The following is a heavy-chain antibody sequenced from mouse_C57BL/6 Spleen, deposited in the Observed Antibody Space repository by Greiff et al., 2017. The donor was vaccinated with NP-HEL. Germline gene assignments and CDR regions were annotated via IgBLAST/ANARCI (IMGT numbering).Heavy chain of an antibody. V-gene: IGHV1-42*01. CDR1: GYSFTGYY. D-gene: IGHD2-4*01. Sequence: EVKLVESGPELVKPGASVKISCKASGYSFTGYYMNWVKQSPEKSLEWIGEINPSTGGTTYNQKFKAKATLTVDKSSSTAYMQLKSLTSEDSAVYYCAREDYDSSYWGQGTLVTVSA. CDR2: INPSTGGT. CDR3: AREDYDSSY. J-gene: IGHJ3*01.